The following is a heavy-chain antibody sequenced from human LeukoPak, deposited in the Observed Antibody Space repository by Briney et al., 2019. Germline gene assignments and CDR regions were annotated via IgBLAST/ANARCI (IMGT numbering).Heavy chain of an antibody. CDR3: AKEDYGGHFYGYDVWYSDL. CDR2: ISSDGSKK. D-gene: IGHD5-18*01. Sequence: GRSLRLSCAASGFTFSNFGMHWVRQAPGKGLEWVTVISSDGSKKYYADSVKGRFTISRDNSKNTLYLQVNSLRAEDTAVYYCAKEDYGGHFYGYDVWYSDLWGRGSLVTVSS. V-gene: IGHV3-30*18. CDR1: GFTFSNFG. J-gene: IGHJ2*01.